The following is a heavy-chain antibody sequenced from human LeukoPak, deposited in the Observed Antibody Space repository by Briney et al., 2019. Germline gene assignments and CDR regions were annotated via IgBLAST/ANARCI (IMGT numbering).Heavy chain of an antibody. CDR3: AKDGQCSSTSCYYFDY. CDR2: IRYDGSNK. D-gene: IGHD2-2*01. Sequence: GGSLRLSCAASGFTFSNYGMHWVRQAPGKGLEWVAFIRYDGSNKYYADSVKGRFTISRDNSKNTLYLQMNSLRAGDTALYYCAKDGQCSSTSCYYFDYWGQGTLVTVSS. CDR1: GFTFSNYG. J-gene: IGHJ4*02. V-gene: IGHV3-30*02.